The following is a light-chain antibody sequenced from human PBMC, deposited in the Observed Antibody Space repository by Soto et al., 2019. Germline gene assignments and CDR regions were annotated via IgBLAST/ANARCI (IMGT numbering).Light chain of an antibody. CDR1: QTISTY. J-gene: IGKJ5*01. V-gene: IGKV1-39*01. Sequence: DIQMTQPPSSLSATVGDSVTMSCRASQTISTYLNWYQQKPGKAPTLLIFTASTLQSGVLSRFSGSGSGTDFTLTISSVHPEDFATYYCQQSYSTPPTFGQGTRPEIK. CDR3: QQSYSTPPT. CDR2: TAS.